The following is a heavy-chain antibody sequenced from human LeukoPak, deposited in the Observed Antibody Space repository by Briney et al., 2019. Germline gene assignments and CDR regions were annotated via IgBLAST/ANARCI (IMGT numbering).Heavy chain of an antibody. CDR1: GFTFSNAW. D-gene: IGHD3-22*01. CDR3: TTGPAYYYDSSGYLAFDI. V-gene: IGHV3-15*05. J-gene: IGHJ3*02. Sequence: GSLRLSCAASGFTFSNAWMSWVRQAPGKGLEWVGRIKSKTDGGTTDYAAPVKGRFTISRDDSKNTLYLQMNSLKTEDTAVYYCTTGPAYYYDSSGYLAFDIWGQGTMVTVSS. CDR2: IKSKTDGGTT.